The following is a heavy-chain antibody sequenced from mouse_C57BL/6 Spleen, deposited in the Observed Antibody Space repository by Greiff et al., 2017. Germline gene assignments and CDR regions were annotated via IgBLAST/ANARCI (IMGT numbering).Heavy chain of an antibody. Sequence: QVQLQQSGPELVKPGASVKISCKASGYTFTDYYINWVKQRPGQGLEWIGWIFPGSGSTYYNEKFKGKATLTVDKSSSTAYMLLSSLTSEDSAVYFFARSSLLLRSNAMDYWGQGTSVTVSS. CDR2: IFPGSGST. J-gene: IGHJ4*01. V-gene: IGHV1-75*01. CDR3: ARSSLLLRSNAMDY. D-gene: IGHD1-1*01. CDR1: GYTFTDYY.